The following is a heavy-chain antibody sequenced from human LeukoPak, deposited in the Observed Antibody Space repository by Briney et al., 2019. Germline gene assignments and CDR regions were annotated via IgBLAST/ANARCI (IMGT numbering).Heavy chain of an antibody. V-gene: IGHV1-46*01. CDR1: GYTFTSYY. J-gene: IGHJ4*02. D-gene: IGHD3-10*01. Sequence: ASVKVSCKASGYTFTSYYMHWVRQAPGQGLEWMGIINPSGGSTSYAQKFQGRVTMTRDTSTSTVYMELSSLRSEDTAVYYCARTPWFGELLFYYFDYWGAGTLVTVSS. CDR3: ARTPWFGELLFYYFDY. CDR2: INPSGGST.